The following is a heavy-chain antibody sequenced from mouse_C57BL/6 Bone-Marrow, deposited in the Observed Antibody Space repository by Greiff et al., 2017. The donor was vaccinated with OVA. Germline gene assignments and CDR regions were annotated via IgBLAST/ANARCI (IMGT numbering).Heavy chain of an antibody. CDR2: INPSSGYT. Sequence: VQRVESGAELAKPGASVKLSCKASGYTFTSYWMHWVKQRPGQGLEWIGYINPSSGYTKYNQKFKDKATLTADKSSSTAYMQLSSLTYEDSAVYYCAREHPLYYSGDYWGQGTTLTVSS. J-gene: IGHJ2*01. D-gene: IGHD1-1*01. CDR1: GYTFTSYW. CDR3: AREHPLYYSGDY. V-gene: IGHV1-7*01.